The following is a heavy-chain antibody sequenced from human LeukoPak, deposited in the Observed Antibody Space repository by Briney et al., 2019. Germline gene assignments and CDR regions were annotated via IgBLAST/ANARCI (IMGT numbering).Heavy chain of an antibody. Sequence: PGRSLRLSCAASGFTFSSYAMHWVRQAPGKGLEWVAVISYDGSNKYYADSVKGRFTISRDNSKNTLYLQMNSLRAEDTAVYYCARGLGLPDYWGQGTLVTVSS. J-gene: IGHJ4*02. D-gene: IGHD3-16*01. CDR3: ARGLGLPDY. CDR1: GFTFSSYA. CDR2: ISYDGSNK. V-gene: IGHV3-30-3*01.